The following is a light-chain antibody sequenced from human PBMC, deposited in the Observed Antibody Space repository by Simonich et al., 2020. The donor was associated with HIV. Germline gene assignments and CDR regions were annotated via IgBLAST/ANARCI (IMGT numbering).Light chain of an antibody. Sequence: QSALTQPASVSGSPGQSITISCTGTSSDVGGYNYVSWYQQHPGKAPKLMIYEFSKRPSGVPDRFSGSKSGNTASLTISGLQAEDEADYYCCSYAGSYTWVFGGGTKLTVL. CDR2: EFS. CDR1: SSDVGGYNY. CDR3: CSYAGSYTWV. V-gene: IGLV2-11*01. J-gene: IGLJ3*02.